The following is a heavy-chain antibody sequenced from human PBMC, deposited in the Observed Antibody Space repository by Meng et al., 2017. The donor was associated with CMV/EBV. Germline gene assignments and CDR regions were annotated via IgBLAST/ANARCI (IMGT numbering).Heavy chain of an antibody. D-gene: IGHD2-2*01. CDR3: ARGAHCSSTSCYNI. CDR2: IYYSGST. J-gene: IGHJ4*02. V-gene: IGHV4-39*01. Sequence: SETLSLTCTVSGGSIRSSSYYWGWIRQPPGKGLEWIGSIYYSGSTYYNPSHKSRVTISVDTSKNQFSLKLSSVTAADTAVYYCARGAHCSSTSCYNIWGQGTLVTVSS. CDR1: GGSIRSSSYY.